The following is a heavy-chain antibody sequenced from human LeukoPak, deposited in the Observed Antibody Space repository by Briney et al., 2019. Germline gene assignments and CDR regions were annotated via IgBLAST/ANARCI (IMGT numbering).Heavy chain of an antibody. J-gene: IGHJ4*02. CDR1: GFTFSNAW. CDR3: TTDSYDYIWGSYLAEGY. V-gene: IGHV3-15*01. CDR2: IKSKTDGGTT. D-gene: IGHD3-16*01. Sequence: GGSLRLSCAASGFTFSNAWMSWVRQAPGKGLEWVGRIKSKTDGGTTDYAAPVKGRFTISRDDSKNTQYLQMNSLKTEDTAVYYCTTDSYDYIWGSYLAEGYWGQGTLVTVSS.